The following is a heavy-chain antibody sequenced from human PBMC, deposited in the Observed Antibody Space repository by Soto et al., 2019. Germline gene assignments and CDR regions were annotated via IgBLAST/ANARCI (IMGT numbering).Heavy chain of an antibody. J-gene: IGHJ4*02. CDR3: ARQIYDSDTGPNFQYYFDS. D-gene: IGHD3-22*01. CDR1: GYSFAGYW. V-gene: IGHV5-10-1*01. CDR2: IDPSDSQT. Sequence: GESLKISCKGSGYSFAGYWITWVRQKPGKGLEWMGRIDPSDSQTYYSPSFRGHVTISATKSIATVFLQWSSLRASDTAMYYCARQIYDSDTGPNFQYYFDSWGQGTPVTVSS.